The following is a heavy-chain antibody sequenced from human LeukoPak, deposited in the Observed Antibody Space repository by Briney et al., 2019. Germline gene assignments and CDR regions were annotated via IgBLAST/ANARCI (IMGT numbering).Heavy chain of an antibody. D-gene: IGHD6-13*01. J-gene: IGHJ4*02. V-gene: IGHV1-2*02. CDR1: GYTFTGYY. CDR3: ARDLQKQQLPYYFDY. Sequence: ASVKVSCKASGYTFTGYYMHWVRQAPGQGLEWMGWINPNSGGTNYAQKFQGRVTMTTDTSTSTAYMELRSLRSDDTAVYYCARDLQKQQLPYYFDYWGQGTLVTVSS. CDR2: INPNSGGT.